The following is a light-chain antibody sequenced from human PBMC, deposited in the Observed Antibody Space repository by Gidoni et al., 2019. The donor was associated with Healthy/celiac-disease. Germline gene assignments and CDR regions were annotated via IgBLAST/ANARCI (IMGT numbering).Light chain of an antibody. CDR1: QSISSW. J-gene: IGKJ4*01. CDR3: QQYNSYPALT. V-gene: IGKV1-5*03. Sequence: DIQMTQSPSTLSASVGDRVTITCRASQSISSWLAWYQQKPGKAPKLLIYKASSLESGVPSRFSGSGSGTEFTLTISSLQPGDFATYYCQQYNSYPALTFGGETKVGIK. CDR2: KAS.